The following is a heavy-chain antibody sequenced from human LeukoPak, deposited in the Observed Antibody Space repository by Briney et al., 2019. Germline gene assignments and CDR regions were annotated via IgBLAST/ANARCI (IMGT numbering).Heavy chain of an antibody. CDR2: ISYDGSNK. V-gene: IGHV3-30*03. CDR1: GFTFSSYG. Sequence: PGRSLRLSCAASGFTFSSYGMHWVRQAPGKGLEWVAVISYDGSNKYYADSVKGRFTISRDNSKNTLYLQMNSLRAEDTAVYYCAREVGGSSWPQFDYWGQGTLVTVSS. CDR3: AREVGGSSWPQFDY. D-gene: IGHD6-13*01. J-gene: IGHJ4*02.